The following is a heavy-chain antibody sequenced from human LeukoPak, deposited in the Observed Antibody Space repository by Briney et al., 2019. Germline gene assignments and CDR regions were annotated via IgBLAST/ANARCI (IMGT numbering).Heavy chain of an antibody. V-gene: IGHV3-48*03. CDR1: GFTFSSYA. J-gene: IGHJ4*02. D-gene: IGHD3/OR15-3a*01. Sequence: GGSLRLSCAASGFTFSSYAMSWVRQAPGKGLEWVSYISISGDTKDYEDSVKGRFTISRDNAKNSLYLQMNSLRAGDTAVYYCARERYDYLTGNRGFDYWGQGTLVTVSS. CDR2: ISISGDTK. CDR3: ARERYDYLTGNRGFDY.